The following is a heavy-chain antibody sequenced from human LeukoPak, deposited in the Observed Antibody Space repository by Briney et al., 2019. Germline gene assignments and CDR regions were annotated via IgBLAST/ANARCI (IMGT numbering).Heavy chain of an antibody. D-gene: IGHD6-19*01. CDR3: AEGGWYDAFDI. V-gene: IGHV3-30*18. J-gene: IGHJ3*02. Sequence: PGGSLRLSCAASGFTFSSYGMHWVRQAPGKGLEWVAVISYDGSNKYYADSVKGRFTISRDNSKNTLYLQMNSLRAEDTAVYYCAEGGWYDAFDIWGQGTMVTVSS. CDR1: GFTFSSYG. CDR2: ISYDGSNK.